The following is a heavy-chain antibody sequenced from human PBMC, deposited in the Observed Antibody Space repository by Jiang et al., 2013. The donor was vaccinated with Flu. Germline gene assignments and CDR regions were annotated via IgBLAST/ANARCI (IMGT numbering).Heavy chain of an antibody. J-gene: IGHJ4*02. D-gene: IGHD3-22*01. CDR3: ARDASGYFQIDN. V-gene: IGHV3-33*05. CDR1: GFTFGSYG. Sequence: QLVESGGGVVQPGRSLRLSCLASGFTFGSYGLHWVRQAPGKGPEWVAGISSDRSEQYYADSLKGRFTISRDNSKNTLYLQMNNVRAEDTAMYFCARDASGYFQIDNWGRGTLVIVSS. CDR2: ISSDRSEQ.